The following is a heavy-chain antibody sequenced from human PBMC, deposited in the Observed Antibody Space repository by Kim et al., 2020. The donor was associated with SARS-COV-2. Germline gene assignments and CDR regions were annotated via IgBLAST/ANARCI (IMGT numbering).Heavy chain of an antibody. CDR3: ARARPGIAAAGTSDY. Sequence: DSVKGRFTISRDNAKNSLYLQMNSLRAEDTAVYYCARARPGIAAAGTSDYWGQGTLVTVSS. V-gene: IGHV3-11*04. J-gene: IGHJ4*02. D-gene: IGHD6-13*01.